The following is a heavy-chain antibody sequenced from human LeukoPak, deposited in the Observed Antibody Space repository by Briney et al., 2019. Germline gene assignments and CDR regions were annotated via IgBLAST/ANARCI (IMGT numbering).Heavy chain of an antibody. CDR2: IRYDGSNK. D-gene: IGHD3-3*01. J-gene: IGHJ4*02. V-gene: IGHV3-30*02. CDR3: AKDSRLLRGVVTTAFDS. Sequence: PGGSLRLSCAASGFTFSSYGMHWVRQAPGKGLEWVAFIRYDGSNKYYADSVKGRFTISRDNSKNILFLQMSSLRVEDTALYYCAKDSRLLRGVVTTAFDSWGQGTLVTVSS. CDR1: GFTFSSYG.